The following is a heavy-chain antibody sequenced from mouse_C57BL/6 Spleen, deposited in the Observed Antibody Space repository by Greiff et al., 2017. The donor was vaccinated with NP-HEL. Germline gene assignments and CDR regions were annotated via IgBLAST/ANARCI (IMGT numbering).Heavy chain of an antibody. J-gene: IGHJ4*01. CDR3: ARGIYYYYAMDY. Sequence: VQLQQSGPELVKPGASVKISCKASGYTFTDYYMNWVKQSHGKSLEWIGDINPNNGGTSYNQKFKGKATLTVDKSSSTAYMELRSLTSEDSAVYYCARGIYYYYAMDYWGQGTSVTVSS. CDR1: GYTFTDYY. V-gene: IGHV1-26*01. D-gene: IGHD1-1*01. CDR2: INPNNGGT.